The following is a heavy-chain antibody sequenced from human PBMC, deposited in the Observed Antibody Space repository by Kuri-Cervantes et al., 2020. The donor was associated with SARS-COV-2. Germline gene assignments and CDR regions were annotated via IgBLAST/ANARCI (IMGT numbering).Heavy chain of an antibody. CDR3: ARVVFGGYGHYYFDY. CDR1: GYSFTSYG. V-gene: IGHV1-18*01. CDR2: INAYNGNT. J-gene: IGHJ4*02. Sequence: ASVKVSCKASGYSFTSYGIIWVRQAPGQGLEWLGWINAYNGNTKYAQRLQGRVTMTKDTSTSTAYMELRSLRSDDTAMFYCARVVFGGYGHYYFDYWGQGTLVTVSS. D-gene: IGHD5-18*01.